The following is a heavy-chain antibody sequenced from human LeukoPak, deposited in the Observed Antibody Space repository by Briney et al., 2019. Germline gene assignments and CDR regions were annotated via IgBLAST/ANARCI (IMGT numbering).Heavy chain of an antibody. CDR1: GFTLSSSW. V-gene: IGHV3-7*01. CDR3: AIGDYFDY. Sequence: GESLRLFCAASGFTLSSSWMSWVRQAPGMGLEWVANIKQDGSKKYYVDSVKGRFTISRDNAKNSLYLQMNSLRAEDTAVYYCAIGDYFDYWGQGTLVTVSS. D-gene: IGHD2-15*01. J-gene: IGHJ4*02. CDR2: IKQDGSKK.